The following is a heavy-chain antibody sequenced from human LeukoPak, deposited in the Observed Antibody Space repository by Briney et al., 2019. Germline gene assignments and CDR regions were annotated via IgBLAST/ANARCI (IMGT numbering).Heavy chain of an antibody. CDR1: GFTFSSYA. V-gene: IGHV3-30*01. Sequence: GGSLRLSCAASGFTFSSYAMHWVRQAPGKGLEGVAVISYDGSNKYYADSVKGRFTISRDNSKNTLYLQMNSLRAEDTAVYYCARDGYIVVVPAATRRNYYYYYMDVWGKGTTVTVSS. D-gene: IGHD2-2*01. J-gene: IGHJ6*03. CDR2: ISYDGSNK. CDR3: ARDGYIVVVPAATRRNYYYYYMDV.